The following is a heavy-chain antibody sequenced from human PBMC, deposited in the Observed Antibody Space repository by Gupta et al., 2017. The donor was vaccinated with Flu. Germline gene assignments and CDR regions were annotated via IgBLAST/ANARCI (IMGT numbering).Heavy chain of an antibody. V-gene: IGHV4-4*07. D-gene: IGHD2-2*03. CDR3: ASMDIRKGWFDP. CDR2: IYMNDTT. J-gene: IGHJ5*02. Sequence: SWVRQPAGKGLEWIGRIYMNDTTHYNPSLKSRVTMSVDTSKTHFSLKLSSVTVADTAVYYCASMDIRKGWFDPWGQVTLVTVSS.